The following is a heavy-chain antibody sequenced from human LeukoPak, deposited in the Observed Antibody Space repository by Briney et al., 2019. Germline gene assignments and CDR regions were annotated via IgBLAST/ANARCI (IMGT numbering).Heavy chain of an antibody. J-gene: IGHJ4*01. CDR1: GFTFDDYA. Sequence: PGGSQTLSCAASGFTFDDYAVHWVRQVPGKGLEWVSVISVPAGSTYYADSAKERFTISRDNSKNTLYLQMNSLSAEDTAVYYCAKDYTKGVGATDYWGHGTLVTVSS. CDR2: ISVPAGST. V-gene: IGHV3-23*01. D-gene: IGHD1-26*01. CDR3: AKDYTKGVGATDY.